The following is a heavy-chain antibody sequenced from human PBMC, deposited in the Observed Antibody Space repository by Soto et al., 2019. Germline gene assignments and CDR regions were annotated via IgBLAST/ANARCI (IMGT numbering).Heavy chain of an antibody. J-gene: IGHJ4*02. CDR1: GYAFTTYW. CDR3: GRLDSSYYFDY. CDR2: IYPGDSDT. Sequence: GESLKISCKGSGYAFTTYWIGWVRQMPGKGLEWMGIIYPGDSDTTYSPSFQGQVTISADKSISTAYLQWNSLKASDSAMYYCGRLDSSYYFDYWGQGTLVTVSS. V-gene: IGHV5-51*01. D-gene: IGHD3-22*01.